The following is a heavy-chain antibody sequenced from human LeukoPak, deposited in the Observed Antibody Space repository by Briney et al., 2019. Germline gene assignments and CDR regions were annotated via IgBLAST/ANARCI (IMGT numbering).Heavy chain of an antibody. J-gene: IGHJ4*02. V-gene: IGHV3-30*03. CDR1: GFTISYNY. Sequence: QSGGSLRLSCAASGFTISYNYMSWVRQAPGKGLEWVAAISYEGSNKYYADSVKGRFTISRDNSKNTLYLQMNSLRAEDTAVYYCARGIWSGELWTPLDYWGQGTLVTVSS. CDR3: ARGIWSGELWTPLDY. CDR2: ISYEGSNK. D-gene: IGHD3-10*01.